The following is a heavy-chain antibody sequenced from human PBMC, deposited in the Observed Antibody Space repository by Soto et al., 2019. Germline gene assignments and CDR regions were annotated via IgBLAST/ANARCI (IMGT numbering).Heavy chain of an antibody. J-gene: IGHJ6*02. V-gene: IGHV3-48*03. CDR1: GFTFSSYE. CDR3: ARYKLGYRNALDV. Sequence: PRLSCAASGFTFSSYEMNWVRQAPGKGLEWVSYIGNGGATTYYADSVKGRFTISKDNAKNSLYLQMNSLRVEDTAVYYCARYKLGYRNALDVWGQGTTVTVSS. D-gene: IGHD6-25*01. CDR2: IGNGGATT.